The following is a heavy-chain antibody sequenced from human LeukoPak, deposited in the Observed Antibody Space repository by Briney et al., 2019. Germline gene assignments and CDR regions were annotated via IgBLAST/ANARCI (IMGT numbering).Heavy chain of an antibody. Sequence: ASVKVSCKASGGTFSSYAISWVRQAPGQGLEWMGGIIPIFGTANYAQKFQGRVTITADESTSTAYMELSSLRSEDTAVYYCARDLTVRFLEWDVSMDVWGQGTTVTVS. CDR1: GGTFSSYA. CDR3: ARDLTVRFLEWDVSMDV. D-gene: IGHD3-3*01. CDR2: IIPIFGTA. V-gene: IGHV1-69*13. J-gene: IGHJ6*02.